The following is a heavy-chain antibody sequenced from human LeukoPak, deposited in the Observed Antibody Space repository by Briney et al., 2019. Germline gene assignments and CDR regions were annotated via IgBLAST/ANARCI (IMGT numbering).Heavy chain of an antibody. Sequence: ASVKVSCKASGYTFTGYYMHWVRQAPGQGLEWMGWINPNSGGTNYAQKFQGRVTMTRDTSISTAYMELSRLRSDDTAVYYCARDHHTSAYYFDPWGQGTPVTVSS. V-gene: IGHV1-2*02. CDR2: INPNSGGT. D-gene: IGHD1-26*01. CDR3: ARDHHTSAYYFDP. J-gene: IGHJ5*02. CDR1: GYTFTGYY.